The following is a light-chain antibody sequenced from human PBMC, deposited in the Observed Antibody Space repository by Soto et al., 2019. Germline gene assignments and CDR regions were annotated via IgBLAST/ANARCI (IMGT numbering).Light chain of an antibody. CDR3: SSYRRNRDVL. V-gene: IGLV2-14*01. J-gene: IGLJ3*02. Sequence: QSVLAQPASVSGSPGQSITISCSGTSSDIGYYNYVSWYQQHPGKAPKLVLYEVSNRPSGISNRFSGSKSGNTASLTISGLQAEDEGDYYSSSYRRNRDVLFGGGTKLTVL. CDR2: EVS. CDR1: SSDIGYYNY.